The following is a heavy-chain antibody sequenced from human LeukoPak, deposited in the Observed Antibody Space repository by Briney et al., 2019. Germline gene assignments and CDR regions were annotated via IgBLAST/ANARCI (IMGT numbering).Heavy chain of an antibody. Sequence: GGSLRLSCAASGFTFSDYYMSWIRQAPGKGLEWVSYISSSSSTIYYADSVKGRFTISRDNAKSSLYLQMNSLRAEDTAFYYCARADISTWYLSGYWGQGTLVTVSS. V-gene: IGHV3-11*01. CDR2: ISSSSSTI. CDR1: GFTFSDYY. D-gene: IGHD6-13*01. CDR3: ARADISTWYLSGY. J-gene: IGHJ4*02.